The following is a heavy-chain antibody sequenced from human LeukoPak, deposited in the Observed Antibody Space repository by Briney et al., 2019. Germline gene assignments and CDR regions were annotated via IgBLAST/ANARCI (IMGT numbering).Heavy chain of an antibody. V-gene: IGHV4-38-2*02. CDR2: IYHSGST. D-gene: IGHD1-14*01. Sequence: PSETLSLTCTVSGYSISSGYYWGWIRQPPGKGLEWIGSIYHSGSTYYNPSLKSRVTISVDTSKNQFSLKLSSVTAADTAVYYCARSSDITAFDYWGQGTLVTVSS. CDR3: ARSSDITAFDY. CDR1: GYSISSGYY. J-gene: IGHJ4*02.